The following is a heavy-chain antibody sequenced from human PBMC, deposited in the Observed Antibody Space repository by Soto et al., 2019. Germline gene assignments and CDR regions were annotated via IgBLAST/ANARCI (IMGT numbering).Heavy chain of an antibody. J-gene: IGHJ4*02. Sequence: EVQLLESGGGLVQPGGSLRLSCAASGFTFSHYAMSWVRQAPGKGLEWVSTISASEDNTYYADSVKGRFTVSRDNSLNTLFLQMNSLRAEDTAVYYCAKKYHYDSGTYLYYFDYWGQGTLGTVSS. V-gene: IGHV3-23*01. CDR2: ISASEDNT. CDR1: GFTFSHYA. CDR3: AKKYHYDSGTYLYYFDY. D-gene: IGHD3-10*01.